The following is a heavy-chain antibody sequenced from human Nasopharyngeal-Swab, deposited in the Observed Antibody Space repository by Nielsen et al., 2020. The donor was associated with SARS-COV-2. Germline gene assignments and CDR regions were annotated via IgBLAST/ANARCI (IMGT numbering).Heavy chain of an antibody. J-gene: IGHJ6*02. Sequence: SVKVSCKASRGTFSSYAISWVRQAPGQGLAWMGGIIPILGIANYAQKFQGRVTITADKSTSTAYMELSSLRSEDTAVYYCARDRIRSTAAAGTDYYYYGMDVWGQGTTVTVSS. CDR3: ARDRIRSTAAAGTDYYYYGMDV. CDR2: IIPILGIA. V-gene: IGHV1-69*10. D-gene: IGHD6-13*01. CDR1: RGTFSSYA.